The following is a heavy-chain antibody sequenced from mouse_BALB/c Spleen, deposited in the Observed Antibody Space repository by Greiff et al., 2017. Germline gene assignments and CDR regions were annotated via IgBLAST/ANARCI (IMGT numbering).Heavy chain of an antibody. CDR3: ARQNYFYAMDY. V-gene: IGHV1S56*01. D-gene: IGHD1-1*01. Sequence: QVHVKQSGPELVKPGASVKMSCKASGYTFTSYYIHWVKQRPGQGLEWIGWIYPGDGSTKYNEKFKGKTTLTADKSSSTAYMLLSSLTSEDSAIYFCARQNYFYAMDYWGQGTSVTVSS. J-gene: IGHJ4*01. CDR1: GYTFTSYY. CDR2: IYPGDGST.